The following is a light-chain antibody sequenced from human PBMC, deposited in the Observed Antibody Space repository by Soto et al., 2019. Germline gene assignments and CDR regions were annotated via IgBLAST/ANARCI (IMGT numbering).Light chain of an antibody. CDR1: SSNVGNFNV. Sequence: QSALTQPASASGSPGQSITISCTGTSSNVGNFNVVSWYQQHPGKAPKVIIYDVSERPSGVSHRFSGSKSGNTASLTISGLQAEDEADYYCCSYAGSGTNVFGTGTKGTVL. V-gene: IGLV2-23*02. CDR3: CSYAGSGTNV. CDR2: DVS. J-gene: IGLJ1*01.